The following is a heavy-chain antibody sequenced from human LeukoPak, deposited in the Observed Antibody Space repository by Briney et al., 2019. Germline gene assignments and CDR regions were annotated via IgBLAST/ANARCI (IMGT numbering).Heavy chain of an antibody. CDR2: ISGSGGST. Sequence: GGSLRLSCAASGFTFSSYAMSWVRQAPGKGLEWVSAISGSGGSTYYADSVKGRFTISRDNSKSTLYLQMNSLRAEDTAVYYCAKDLLHYYDSSGYYPFDYWGQGTLVTVSS. D-gene: IGHD3-22*01. V-gene: IGHV3-23*01. J-gene: IGHJ4*02. CDR3: AKDLLHYYDSSGYYPFDY. CDR1: GFTFSSYA.